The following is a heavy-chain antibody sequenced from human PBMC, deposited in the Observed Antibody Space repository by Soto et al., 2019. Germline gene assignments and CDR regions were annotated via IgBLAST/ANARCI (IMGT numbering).Heavy chain of an antibody. J-gene: IGHJ4*02. D-gene: IGHD3-16*02. V-gene: IGHV3-11*01. Sequence: GGSLRLSCAASGFTFSDYYMSWIRQAPGKGLEWVSYISSSGSTIYYADSVKGRFTISRDNAKNSLYLQMNSLRAEDTAVYYCAKGPHPRGLHLGELSSYYFDYWGQGTLVTVSS. CDR2: ISSSGSTI. CDR1: GFTFSDYY. CDR3: AKGPHPRGLHLGELSSYYFDY.